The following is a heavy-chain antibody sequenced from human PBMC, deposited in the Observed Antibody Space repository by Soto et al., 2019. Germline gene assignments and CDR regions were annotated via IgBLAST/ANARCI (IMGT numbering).Heavy chain of an antibody. CDR1: GFTFSSYE. D-gene: IGHD2-21*01. J-gene: IGHJ4*02. V-gene: IGHV3-48*03. CDR3: AREELNCGGDCFAF. CDR2: IGTSSTNI. Sequence: EVQLVESGGDLVQPGRSLRLSCAASGFTFSSYEFNWVRQAPGKGLEWNSYIGTSSTNIYYADSVKGRFTSSRDNAKNALYLQMNSLRAEDTAIYYCAREELNCGGDCFAFWGQGTLVTVSS.